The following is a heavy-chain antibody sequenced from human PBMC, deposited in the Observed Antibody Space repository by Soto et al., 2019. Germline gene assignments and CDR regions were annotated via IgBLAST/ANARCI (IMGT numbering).Heavy chain of an antibody. D-gene: IGHD3-10*01. CDR3: AREYVNYYDSGGAFDI. V-gene: IGHV6-1*01. Sequence: SQTLSLTCVISGDSVSSNSAAWNWIRQSPSRGLEWLGRTYYRSKWYNDYAVSVKSRITINPDTSKNQFSLQLNSVTPEDTAVYYCAREYVNYYDSGGAFDIWGQGTMVTVSS. CDR2: TYYRSKWYN. CDR1: GDSVSSNSAA. J-gene: IGHJ3*02.